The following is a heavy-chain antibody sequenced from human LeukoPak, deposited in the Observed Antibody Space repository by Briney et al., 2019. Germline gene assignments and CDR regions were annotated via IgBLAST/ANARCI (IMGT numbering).Heavy chain of an antibody. CDR2: IYYSGST. Sequence: SETLSLTCTVSGGSISSYYWSWIRQPPGKGLEWIGYIYYSGSTNYNPSLKSRVTISVDTSKNQFSLKLSSVTAADTAVYYCARHSAGASLFDYWGQGTLVTVSS. D-gene: IGHD1-26*01. J-gene: IGHJ4*02. V-gene: IGHV4-59*08. CDR1: GGSISSYY. CDR3: ARHSAGASLFDY.